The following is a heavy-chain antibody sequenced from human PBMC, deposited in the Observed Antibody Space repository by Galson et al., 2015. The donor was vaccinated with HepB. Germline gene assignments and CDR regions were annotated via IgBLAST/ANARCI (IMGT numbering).Heavy chain of an antibody. J-gene: IGHJ4*02. CDR3: ARTSYCSTTSCYFSGTYNFDN. D-gene: IGHD2-2*01. CDR1: GGSISSDSYY. CDR2: IYHSGST. V-gene: IGHV4-39*01. Sequence: LSLTCTVSGGSISSDSYYWGWIRQPPGKGLEWIGTIYHSGSTYYNPSLKSRVTISADTSKNQFSLKLSSVTAAETAMYYCARTSYCSTTSCYFSGTYNFDNWGQGTLFTVSS.